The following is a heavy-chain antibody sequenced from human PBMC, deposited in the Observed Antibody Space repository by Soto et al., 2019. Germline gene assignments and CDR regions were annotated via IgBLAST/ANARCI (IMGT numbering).Heavy chain of an antibody. CDR1: VGSISSGGYY. J-gene: IGHJ3*02. Sequence: QVQLQESGPGLVKPSQTLSLTCTVSVGSISSGGYYWSWIRQHPGKGLEWIGYIYYSGSTYYNPSLKSRVTISVDTSKNQFSLKLSSVTAADTAVYYCARRVDGYNWNDEAFDIWGQGTMVTVSS. CDR3: ARRVDGYNWNDEAFDI. D-gene: IGHD1-1*01. CDR2: IYYSGST. V-gene: IGHV4-31*03.